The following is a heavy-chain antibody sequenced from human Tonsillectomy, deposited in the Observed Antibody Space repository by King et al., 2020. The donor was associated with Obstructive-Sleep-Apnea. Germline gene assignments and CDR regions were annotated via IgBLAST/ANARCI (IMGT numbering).Heavy chain of an antibody. CDR1: GFTFSSYW. J-gene: IGHJ4*02. CDR2: INSDGSST. V-gene: IGHV3-74*01. D-gene: IGHD3-9*01. CDR3: AREAKYYDILTGYWGDFDY. Sequence: VQLVESGGGLVQPGGSLRLSCAASGFTFSSYWMHWVRQAPGKGLVCVSRINSDGSSTIYADSVKVRFTISRDNAKNTLYLQMNSLRAEDTAVYYCAREAKYYDILTGYWGDFDYWGQGTLVTVSS.